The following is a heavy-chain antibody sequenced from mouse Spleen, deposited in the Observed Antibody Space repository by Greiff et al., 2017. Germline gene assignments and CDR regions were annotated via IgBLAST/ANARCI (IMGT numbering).Heavy chain of an antibody. Sequence: VQLQQSGPGLVQPSQSLSITCTVSGFSLTSYGVHWVRQSPGKGLEWLGVIWSGGSTDYNAAFISRLSISKDNSKSQVFFKMNSLQADDTAIYYCASYYSNWGYFDVWGTGTTVTVSS. D-gene: IGHD2-5*01. CDR1: GFSLTSYG. CDR3: ASYYSNWGYFDV. V-gene: IGHV2-2*01. CDR2: IWSGGST. J-gene: IGHJ1*03.